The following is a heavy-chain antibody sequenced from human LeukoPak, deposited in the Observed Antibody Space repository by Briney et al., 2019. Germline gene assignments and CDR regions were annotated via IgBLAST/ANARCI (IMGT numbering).Heavy chain of an antibody. CDR2: ISSSSSTI. CDR1: GFTFSSYS. CDR3: AGDAKPYSSSWFDDY. Sequence: GGSLRLSCAASGFTFSSYSMNWVRQAPGKGLEWVSYISSSSSTIYYADSVKGRFTISRDNAKNSLYLQMNSLRAEDTAVYYCAGDAKPYSSSWFDDYWGQGTLVTVSS. J-gene: IGHJ4*02. D-gene: IGHD6-13*01. V-gene: IGHV3-48*04.